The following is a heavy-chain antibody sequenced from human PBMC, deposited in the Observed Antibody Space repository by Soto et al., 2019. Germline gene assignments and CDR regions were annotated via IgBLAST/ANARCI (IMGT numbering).Heavy chain of an antibody. V-gene: IGHV4-39*01. CDR1: GASLSSSGYY. D-gene: IGHD4-17*01. J-gene: IGHJ4*02. CDR3: ARRAAYGDYSDN. Sequence: QLQLQESGPGLVKPSETLSLTCTVSGASLSSSGYYWGWIRQPPGKGLEWIGSIYYGGSTYYNPSLKSRVTISVDTSKKQFSLRLSSVTAADTAVYYCARRAAYGDYSDNWGQGTQVTVSS. CDR2: IYYGGST.